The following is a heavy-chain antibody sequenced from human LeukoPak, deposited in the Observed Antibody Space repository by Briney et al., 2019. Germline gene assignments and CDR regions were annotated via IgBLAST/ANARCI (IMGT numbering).Heavy chain of an antibody. D-gene: IGHD1-20*01. Sequence: PGGSLRLSCAASGFTFSSYSMNWARQAPGKGLEWVSSISSRSSYIYYADSVKGRFTISRDNAENSLYLQMDSLRAEDTAVYYCARTRGINWNRGSFDYWGQGTLVTVSS. V-gene: IGHV3-21*01. J-gene: IGHJ4*02. CDR2: ISSRSSYI. CDR1: GFTFSSYS. CDR3: ARTRGINWNRGSFDY.